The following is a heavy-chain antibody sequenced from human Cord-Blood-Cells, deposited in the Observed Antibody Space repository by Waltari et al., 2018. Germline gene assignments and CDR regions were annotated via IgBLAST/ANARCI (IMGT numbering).Heavy chain of an antibody. CDR2: INHSGST. V-gene: IGHV4-34*01. J-gene: IGHJ4*02. Sequence: QVQLQQGGAGLLKPSETLSLTSAAYGGTFSGYYWSWIRQPPGKGLEWIGEINHSGSTNYNPSLKSRVTISVDTSKNQFSLKLSSVTAADTSVYYCARHKTKFDYWGQGTLVTVSS. CDR1: GGTFSGYY. CDR3: ARHKTKFDY.